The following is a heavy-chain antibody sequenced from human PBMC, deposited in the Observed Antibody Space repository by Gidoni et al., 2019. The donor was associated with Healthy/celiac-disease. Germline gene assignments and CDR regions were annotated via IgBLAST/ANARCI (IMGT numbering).Heavy chain of an antibody. Sequence: QVQLQQSGAGLSKPSDTLSLTCAVHRWSFSGYYWSWIRQPPGKGLEWIGEINHSGSTNYNPSLKSRVTISVDTSKNQFSLKLSSVTAADTAVYYCARGRNSYWYFDLWGRGTLVTVSS. CDR1: RWSFSGYY. CDR2: INHSGST. J-gene: IGHJ2*01. V-gene: IGHV4-34*01. CDR3: ARGRNSYWYFDL.